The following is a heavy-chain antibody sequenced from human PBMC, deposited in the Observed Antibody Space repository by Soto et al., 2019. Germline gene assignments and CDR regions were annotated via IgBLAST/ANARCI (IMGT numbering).Heavy chain of an antibody. CDR1: GGSFSGYY. Sequence: PSETLSLTCAVYGGSFSGYYWSWIRQPPGKGLEWIGEINHSGSTNYNPSLKSRVTISVDTSKNQFSLKLSSVTAADTAAYYCARLRAAAGFYYYYYGMDVWGQGTTVTVSS. V-gene: IGHV4-34*01. D-gene: IGHD6-13*01. CDR3: ARLRAAAGFYYYYYGMDV. J-gene: IGHJ6*02. CDR2: INHSGST.